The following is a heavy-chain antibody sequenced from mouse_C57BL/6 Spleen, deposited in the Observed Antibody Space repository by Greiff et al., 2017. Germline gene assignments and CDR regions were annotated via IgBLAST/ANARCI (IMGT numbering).Heavy chain of an antibody. CDR1: GFTFSDAW. Sequence: EVKVEESGGGLVQPGGSMKLSCAASGFTFSDAWMDWVRQSPEKGLEWGAEIRNKAHTPATYYAESVTGRFTISRDDSKSSVYLQMNSLRAEDTGIYYCTRQTDDDADAMDYWGQGTSVTVSS. V-gene: IGHV6-6*01. D-gene: IGHD2-4*01. CDR3: TRQTDDDADAMDY. CDR2: IRNKAHTPAT. J-gene: IGHJ4*01.